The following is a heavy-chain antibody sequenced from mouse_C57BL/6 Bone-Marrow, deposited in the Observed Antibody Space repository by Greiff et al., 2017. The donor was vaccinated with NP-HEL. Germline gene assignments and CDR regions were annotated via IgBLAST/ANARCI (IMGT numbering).Heavy chain of an antibody. D-gene: IGHD2-4*01. J-gene: IGHJ4*01. CDR3: AREITTRAMDY. Sequence: EVKLMESGPGLVKPSQSLSLTCSVTGYSITSGYYWNWIRQFPGNKLEWMGYISYDGSNNYNPSLKNRISITRDTSKNQFFLKLNSVTTEDTATXYYAREITTRAMDYWGQGTSVTVSS. CDR2: ISYDGSN. CDR1: GYSITSGYY. V-gene: IGHV3-6*01.